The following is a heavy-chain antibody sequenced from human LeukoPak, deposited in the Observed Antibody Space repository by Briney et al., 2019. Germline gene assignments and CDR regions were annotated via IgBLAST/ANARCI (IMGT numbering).Heavy chain of an antibody. CDR2: INPNSGGT. Sequence: ASVKVSCKASGYTFTGHYMHWVRQAPGQGLEWMGWINPNSGGTNYAQKFQGRVTMTRDTSISTAYMELSRLRSDDTAVYYCARSGSSWSLDNWFDPWGQGTLVTVSS. CDR3: ARSGSSWSLDNWFDP. J-gene: IGHJ5*02. D-gene: IGHD6-13*01. CDR1: GYTFTGHY. V-gene: IGHV1-2*02.